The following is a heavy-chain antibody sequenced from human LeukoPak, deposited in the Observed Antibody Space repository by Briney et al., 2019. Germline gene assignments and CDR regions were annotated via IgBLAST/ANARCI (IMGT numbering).Heavy chain of an antibody. D-gene: IGHD3-10*01. CDR1: GFTFSSYW. CDR2: IKQDGSDK. J-gene: IGHJ4*02. Sequence: GGSLRLSCAASGFTFSSYWVSWVRESPGKAREGVTNIKQDGSDKYYVDSVKGRFTISRDNAKNSLYLQMNSLRAEDTAVYYCARTYYGSGSYGNYYFDYWGQGTLVTVSS. CDR3: ARTYYGSGSYGNYYFDY. V-gene: IGHV3-7*01.